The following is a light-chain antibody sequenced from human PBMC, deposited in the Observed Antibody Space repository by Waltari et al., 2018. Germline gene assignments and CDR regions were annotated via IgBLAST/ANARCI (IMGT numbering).Light chain of an antibody. Sequence: EIVLTQSPATLSLSPGEIATLSCMARQSVSSYLAWYQQNPGQAPRLLIYDASNRATGIPARFSGSGSGTDFTLTISSLEPEDFAVYYCQQRSNWPITFGQGTRLEIK. V-gene: IGKV3-11*01. J-gene: IGKJ5*01. CDR3: QQRSNWPIT. CDR1: QSVSSY. CDR2: DAS.